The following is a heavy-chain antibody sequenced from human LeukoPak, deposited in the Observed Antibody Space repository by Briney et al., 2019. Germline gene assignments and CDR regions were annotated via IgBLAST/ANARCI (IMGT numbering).Heavy chain of an antibody. D-gene: IGHD6-19*01. Sequence: GGSLRLSCATSGFTFSNYWMSWVRRAPGKGLEWVANIKQDGSDKYYVDSVKGRFTISRDNAKNSLYLQMNSLRAEDTAVYYCARGRGSGWYRRDYFDYWGQGTLVTVSS. CDR3: ARGRGSGWYRRDYFDY. J-gene: IGHJ4*02. V-gene: IGHV3-7*01. CDR1: GFTFSNYW. CDR2: IKQDGSDK.